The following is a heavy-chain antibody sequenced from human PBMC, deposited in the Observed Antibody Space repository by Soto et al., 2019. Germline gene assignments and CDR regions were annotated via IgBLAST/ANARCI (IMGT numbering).Heavy chain of an antibody. D-gene: IGHD6-19*01. Sequence: PSETLSLTCTVSGGSISSYYWSWIRQPPGKGLEWIGYIYYSGSTNYNPSPKSRVTISVDTSKNQFSLKLSSVTAADTAVYYCAMISSGWGGYYFDYWGQGTLVTVSS. V-gene: IGHV4-59*08. J-gene: IGHJ4*02. CDR3: AMISSGWGGYYFDY. CDR1: GGSISSYY. CDR2: IYYSGST.